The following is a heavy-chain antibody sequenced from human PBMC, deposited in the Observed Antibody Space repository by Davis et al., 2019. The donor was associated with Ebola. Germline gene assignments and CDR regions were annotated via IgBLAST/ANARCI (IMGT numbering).Heavy chain of an antibody. Sequence: VKVSCKASGYTFTSYAISWVRQAPGQGLEWMGRIIPILGIANYAQKFQGRVTITADKSTSTAYMELSSLRSEDTAVYYCARRDSSSLFDYWGQGTLVTFSS. CDR3: ARRDSSSLFDY. J-gene: IGHJ4*02. CDR1: GYTFTSYA. CDR2: IIPILGIA. V-gene: IGHV1-69*04. D-gene: IGHD6-6*01.